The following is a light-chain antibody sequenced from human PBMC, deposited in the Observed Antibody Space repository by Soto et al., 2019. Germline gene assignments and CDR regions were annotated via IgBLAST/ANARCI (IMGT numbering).Light chain of an antibody. V-gene: IGKV3-20*01. CDR3: QQFSSYPLT. CDR2: GAS. Sequence: ENVLTHSPCTLSLSPRERATLSCSGSQSVSNNYLAWYQQKSGQSPRLLIYGASSRATGIPDRFSGGGSGTDFTPTISRLEPEDFAVYYCQQFSSYPLTFGGGTKVDI. CDR1: QSVSNNY. J-gene: IGKJ4*01.